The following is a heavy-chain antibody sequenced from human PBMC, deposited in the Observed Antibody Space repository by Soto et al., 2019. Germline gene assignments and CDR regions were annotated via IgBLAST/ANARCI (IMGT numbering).Heavy chain of an antibody. V-gene: IGHV3-33*01. Sequence: PGGSLGLSCAASGFTFSSYGMHWVRQAPGKGLEWVAVIWYDGSNKYYADSVKGRFTISRDNSKNTLYLQMGSLRAEDMAVYYCARTTGNSTVFRGQALLVTGSS. D-gene: IGHD1-7*01. J-gene: IGHJ4*02. CDR2: IWYDGSNK. CDR1: GFTFSSYG. CDR3: ARTTGNSTVF.